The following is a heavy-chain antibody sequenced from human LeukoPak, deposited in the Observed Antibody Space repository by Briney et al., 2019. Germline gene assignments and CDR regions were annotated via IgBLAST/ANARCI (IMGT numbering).Heavy chain of an antibody. CDR3: ARGPRFGELLRHWFDP. CDR1: GYSISSGHY. D-gene: IGHD3-10*01. Sequence: PSETLSLTCTVSGYSISSGHYWGWIRQPPGKGLEWIGSMYHSGSTYYNPPLKSRVTISEDTSKNQFSLKLRSVTAADTAVYYCARGPRFGELLRHWFDPWGQGTLVTVSS. CDR2: MYHSGST. J-gene: IGHJ5*02. V-gene: IGHV4-38-2*02.